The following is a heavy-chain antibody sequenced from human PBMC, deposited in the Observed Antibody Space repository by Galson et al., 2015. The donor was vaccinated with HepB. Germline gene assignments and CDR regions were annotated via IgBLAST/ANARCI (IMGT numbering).Heavy chain of an antibody. CDR1: GFPFGSYG. CDR2: ISGTGGST. D-gene: IGHD3/OR15-3a*01. Sequence: SLRLSCAASGFPFGSYGMSWVRQAPGKGLEWVSSISGTGGSTYYADSVKGRFTISGDNSKNTLYLQMNILRAEDTAVYFCARDREASRFGLMRSLHFYYGVDVWGQGTTVTVSS. J-gene: IGHJ6*02. CDR3: ARDREASRFGLMRSLHFYYGVDV. V-gene: IGHV3-23*01.